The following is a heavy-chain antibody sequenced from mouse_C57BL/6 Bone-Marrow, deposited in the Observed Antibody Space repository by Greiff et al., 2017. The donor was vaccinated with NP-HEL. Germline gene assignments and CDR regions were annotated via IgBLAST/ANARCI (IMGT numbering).Heavy chain of an antibody. Sequence: EVQLQQSGPELVKPGASVKISCKASGYTFTDYYMNWVKQSHGKSLEWIGDINPNNGGTSYNQKFKGKATLTVDKSSSTAYMELRSLTSEDSAVYYCARNGYPWLYYFDYWGQGTTLTVSS. J-gene: IGHJ2*01. CDR3: ARNGYPWLYYFDY. CDR1: GYTFTDYY. D-gene: IGHD2-2*01. CDR2: INPNNGGT. V-gene: IGHV1-26*01.